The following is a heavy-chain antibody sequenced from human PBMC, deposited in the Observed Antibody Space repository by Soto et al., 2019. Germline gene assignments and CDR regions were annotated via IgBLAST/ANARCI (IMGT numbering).Heavy chain of an antibody. CDR3: ARDRGYCSGGSCYTRSVAFDY. CDR1: GGSISSGGYY. Sequence: SETLSLTCTVSGGSISSGGYYWSWIRQHPGKGLEWIGYIYYSGSTYYNPSLKSRVTISVDTSKNQFSLKLSSVTAADTAVYYCARDRGYCSGGSCYTRSVAFDYWGQGTLVTVSS. D-gene: IGHD2-15*01. CDR2: IYYSGST. V-gene: IGHV4-31*03. J-gene: IGHJ4*02.